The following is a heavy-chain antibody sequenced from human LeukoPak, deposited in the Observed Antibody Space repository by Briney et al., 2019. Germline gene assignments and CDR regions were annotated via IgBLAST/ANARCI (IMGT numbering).Heavy chain of an antibody. J-gene: IGHJ4*02. CDR2: ISGSSSYI. CDR1: GFTFSSYS. D-gene: IGHD6-19*01. Sequence: GGSLRLSCAASGFTFSSYSMNWVRQAPGKGLEWVSSISGSSSYIYYADSVKGRFTTSRDNAKNSLYLQMNSLRAEDTAVYYCARVAALDYWGQGTLVTVSS. V-gene: IGHV3-21*01. CDR3: ARVAALDY.